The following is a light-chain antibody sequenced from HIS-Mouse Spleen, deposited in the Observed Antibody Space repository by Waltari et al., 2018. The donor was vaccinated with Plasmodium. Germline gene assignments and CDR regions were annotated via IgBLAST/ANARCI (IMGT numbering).Light chain of an antibody. CDR3: SSYTSSSTHVV. CDR2: DVS. V-gene: IGLV2-14*03. Sequence: QSALTQPASVSGSPGQSITISCTGTSSDVGGYNYVSWYQQHPGKAPKLIIYDVSNRPSGVSNLFSGSKSGNTASLTISGLQAEDEADYYCSSYTSSSTHVVFGGGTKLTVL. J-gene: IGLJ2*01. CDR1: SSDVGGYNY.